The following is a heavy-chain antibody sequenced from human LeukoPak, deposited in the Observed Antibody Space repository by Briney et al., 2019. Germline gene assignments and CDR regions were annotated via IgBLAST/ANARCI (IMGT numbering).Heavy chain of an antibody. Sequence: SETLPLTCTVSGVSISSSSYHWDWIRQPPGKGLEWIGSIYDSGSTYYSPSLKSRVTISIDTSKNQFSLKPSSVTAADTAVYYCARGATVVTLDYWGQGTLVTVPS. J-gene: IGHJ4*02. V-gene: IGHV4-39*07. CDR1: GVSISSSSYH. CDR2: IYDSGST. D-gene: IGHD4-23*01. CDR3: ARGATVVTLDY.